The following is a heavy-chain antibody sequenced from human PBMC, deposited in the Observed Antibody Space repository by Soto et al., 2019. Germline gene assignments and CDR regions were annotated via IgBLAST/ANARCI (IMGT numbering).Heavy chain of an antibody. Sequence: ASVKVSCKASGYTFTSYGISWVRQAPGQGLEWMGWISAYNGNTNYAQNLQGRVTMTTDTSTSTAYMELRSLRSDDTAVYYCASLRAVATSPLDPWGQGTQVTVSS. CDR2: ISAYNGNT. V-gene: IGHV1-18*01. J-gene: IGHJ5*02. D-gene: IGHD5-12*01. CDR1: GYTFTSYG. CDR3: ASLRAVATSPLDP.